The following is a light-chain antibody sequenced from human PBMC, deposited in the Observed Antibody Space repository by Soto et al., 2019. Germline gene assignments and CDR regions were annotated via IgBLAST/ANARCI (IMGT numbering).Light chain of an antibody. CDR1: QSISAW. J-gene: IGKJ1*01. CDR2: KAS. CDR3: QQYNNYGSWT. Sequence: DIQMTQSPSTLSASVGDRVTITCRASQSISAWLAWYQQKPGKAPKLLIYKASSLESAVPSRFSGSGSGTEFTLTISSLQPDDFATYYCQQYNNYGSWTFGQGTKVEIK. V-gene: IGKV1-5*03.